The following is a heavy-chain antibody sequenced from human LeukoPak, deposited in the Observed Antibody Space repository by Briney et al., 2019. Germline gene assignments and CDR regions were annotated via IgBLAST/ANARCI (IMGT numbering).Heavy chain of an antibody. CDR3: AKGGYASSYYFDY. CDR2: ISGSGGST. Sequence: GGPLRLSCAASGFTFTNYAMNWVRQAPGKGLEWVSTISGSGGSTYSADSVKGRFTISRDNSKNTLYLQMNSLRAEDTAVYFCAKGGYASSYYFDYWGQGTLVTVSS. CDR1: GFTFTNYA. D-gene: IGHD6-13*01. V-gene: IGHV3-23*01. J-gene: IGHJ4*02.